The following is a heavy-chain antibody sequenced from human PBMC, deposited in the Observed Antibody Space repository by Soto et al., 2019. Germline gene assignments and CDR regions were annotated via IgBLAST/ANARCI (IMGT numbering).Heavy chain of an antibody. CDR1: GGSISSTSYS. CDR2: FYYSENT. J-gene: IGHJ6*02. Sequence: SESLYLTCSVSGGSISSTSYSWGWISQPPGKGLEWIGTFYYSENTYYNPSLKSRVTISVDTSKNQFSLKLSSVTAADTAVYYCAKLAGYCSGNSCHGDYAMDVWGQGTTVTVSS. CDR3: AKLAGYCSGNSCHGDYAMDV. V-gene: IGHV4-39*01. D-gene: IGHD2-2*01.